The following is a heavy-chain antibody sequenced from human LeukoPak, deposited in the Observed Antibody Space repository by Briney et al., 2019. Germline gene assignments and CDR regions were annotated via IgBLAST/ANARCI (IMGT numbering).Heavy chain of an antibody. D-gene: IGHD4-17*01. J-gene: IGHJ5*02. CDR1: GYTFTSYA. CDR2: ISAYGGNT. CDR3: GRCAWDRDYDP. V-gene: IGHV1-18*01. Sequence: ASVKLSCEASGYTFTSYAISWVRQAPGQGLEWMGGISAYGGNTNYAHKLQGRFTMSTDTSTSTPYLEMSSLRSDDTAVYYCGRCAWDRDYDPWGEGTLVTVSS.